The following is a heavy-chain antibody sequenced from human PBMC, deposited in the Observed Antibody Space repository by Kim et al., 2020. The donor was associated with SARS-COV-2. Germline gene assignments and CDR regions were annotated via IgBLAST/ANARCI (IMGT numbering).Heavy chain of an antibody. D-gene: IGHD3-10*01. V-gene: IGHV4-59*01. CDR1: GGSISSYY. CDR2: IYYSGST. Sequence: SETLSLTCTVSGGSISSYYWSWIRQPPGKGLEWIGYIYYSGSTNYNPSLKSRVTISVDTSKNQFSLKLSSVTAADTAMYFCARTYYFGSGSYYKPYYYYYGMGVWGQGTTVTVSS. J-gene: IGHJ6*02. CDR3: ARTYYFGSGSYYKPYYYYYGMGV.